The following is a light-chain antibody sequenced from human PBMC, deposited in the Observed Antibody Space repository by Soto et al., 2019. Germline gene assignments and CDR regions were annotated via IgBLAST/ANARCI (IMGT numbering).Light chain of an antibody. Sequence: DIVMTQSPLSLPVTPGESASISCRSSQSLLHSNGYSYFDWYLQKPGQSPQLLIYLGSNRASGGPDRFSGSGSGTAFTLKISGVEAEDVGVYYCMQALQPPLTFGQGTRLEMK. CDR3: MQALQPPLT. CDR2: LGS. J-gene: IGKJ5*01. V-gene: IGKV2-28*01. CDR1: QSLLHSNGYSY.